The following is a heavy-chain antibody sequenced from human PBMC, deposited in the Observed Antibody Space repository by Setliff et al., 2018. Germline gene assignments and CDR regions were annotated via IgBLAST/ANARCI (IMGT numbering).Heavy chain of an antibody. D-gene: IGHD1-7*01. V-gene: IGHV1-2*02. CDR1: GYIFSAYH. J-gene: IGHJ6*03. Sequence: GASVKVSCKASGYIFSAYHVHRVRQAPGQGPEWVGCIRPLRCDTKSAQKFQGRLTMTGDASINTAFMELTGLTSDDTAVYYCARAPSGTGFYHFFSYMDVWGKGTTVTVSS. CDR3: ARAPSGTGFYHFFSYMDV. CDR2: IRPLRCDT.